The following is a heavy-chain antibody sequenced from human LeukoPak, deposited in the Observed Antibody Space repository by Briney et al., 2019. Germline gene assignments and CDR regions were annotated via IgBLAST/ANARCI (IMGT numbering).Heavy chain of an antibody. CDR3: ARERSSGWSDY. D-gene: IGHD6-19*01. V-gene: IGHV3-74*01. CDR2: IKTDGSST. CDR1: GFTFSSYW. J-gene: IGHJ4*02. Sequence: GGSLRLSCAASGFTFSSYWMDWVRQAPGKGLVWVSRIKTDGSSTSYADSVKGRFTISRDNAKNTLYMQMNSLRAEDTAVYYCARERSSGWSDYWGQGTLVTVSS.